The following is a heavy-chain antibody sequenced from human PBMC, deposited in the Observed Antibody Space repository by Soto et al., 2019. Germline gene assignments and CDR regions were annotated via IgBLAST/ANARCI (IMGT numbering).Heavy chain of an antibody. V-gene: IGHV4-39*01. J-gene: IGHJ6*02. D-gene: IGHD6-13*01. CDR2: IYYSGST. Sequence: SETLSLTCTVSGGSISSSSYYWGWIRQPPGKGLEWIGSIYYSGSTYYNPSLKSRVTISVDTSKNQFSLKLSSVTAADTAVYYCARWGRAAAGIASGMDVWGQGTTVTVSS. CDR3: ARWGRAAAGIASGMDV. CDR1: GGSISSSSYY.